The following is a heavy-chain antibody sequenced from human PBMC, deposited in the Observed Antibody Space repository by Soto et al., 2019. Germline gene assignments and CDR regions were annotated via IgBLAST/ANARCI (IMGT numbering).Heavy chain of an antibody. J-gene: IGHJ6*02. CDR2: ISAYNGNT. D-gene: IGHD3-3*01. CDR3: ARVFGYSEEDYHYYGMDV. V-gene: IGHV1-18*01. Sequence: ASVKVSCKASGYTFTSYCMSWVRQSPVQGLEWMGWISAYNGNTNYAQKLQGRVTMTTDTSTSTAYMELRSLRSDDTAVYYCARVFGYSEEDYHYYGMDVWGQGTTVTVSS. CDR1: GYTFTSYC.